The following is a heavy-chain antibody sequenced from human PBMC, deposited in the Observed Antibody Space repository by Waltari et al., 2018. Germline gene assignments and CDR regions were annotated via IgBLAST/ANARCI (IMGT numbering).Heavy chain of an antibody. CDR2: IGPDGSET. CDR3: ARPYIPAEGAYRPDDY. J-gene: IGHJ4*02. CDR1: GIAVSDPW. D-gene: IGHD3-16*01. V-gene: IGHV3-7*01. Sequence: VQVVASGGGLVQPGGSLRRSCRGDGIAVSDPWMTWVPQAPGEGLEWVANIGPDGSETHYAASVTGRFTISKDNADNSLYLQMNRLRVEDTAIYYCARPYIPAEGAYRPDDYWGQGIVVTVSS.